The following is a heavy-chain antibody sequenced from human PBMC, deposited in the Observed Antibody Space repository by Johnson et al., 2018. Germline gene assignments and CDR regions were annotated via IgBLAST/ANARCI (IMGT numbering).Heavy chain of an antibody. CDR2: IIPIFGTA. Sequence: EQLVESGAEVKKPGSSVKVSCKASGGTFSSYAISWVRQAPGQGLEWMGGIIPIFGTATYAQKFHGRVTITADESTSTAYMELSSLRAEDTAVYYCARATYYYDSSGEVEYFQHWGQGTLVTVSS. D-gene: IGHD3-22*01. V-gene: IGHV1-69*01. CDR1: GGTFSSYA. J-gene: IGHJ1*01. CDR3: ARATYYYDSSGEVEYFQH.